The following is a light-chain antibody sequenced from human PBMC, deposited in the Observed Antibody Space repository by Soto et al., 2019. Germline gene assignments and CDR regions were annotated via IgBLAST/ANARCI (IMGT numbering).Light chain of an antibody. CDR1: QDIRND. CDR3: QQYNSYPLT. J-gene: IGKJ4*01. Sequence: IQITQSPSSLSASVRDRVTITCRVSQDIRNDLGWFQQKPGKAPKLLINTASTLQSGVSSRFSGSGSGTEFTLTISSLQPDDFATYYCQQYNSYPLTFGGGTKVDI. V-gene: IGKV1-17*01. CDR2: TAS.